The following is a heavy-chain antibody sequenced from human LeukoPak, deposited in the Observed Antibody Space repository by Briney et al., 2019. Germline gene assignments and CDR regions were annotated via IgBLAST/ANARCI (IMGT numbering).Heavy chain of an antibody. V-gene: IGHV4-39*07. CDR1: GGSISSSSYY. J-gene: IGHJ2*01. CDR2: INHSGST. Sequence: PSETLSLTCTVSGGSISSSSYYWGWIRQPPGKGLEWIGEINHSGSTNYNPSLKSRVTISVDTSKNQFSLKLSSVTAADTAVYYCARGGYSYGYVINWYFDLWGRGTLVTVSS. CDR3: ARGGYSYGYVINWYFDL. D-gene: IGHD5-18*01.